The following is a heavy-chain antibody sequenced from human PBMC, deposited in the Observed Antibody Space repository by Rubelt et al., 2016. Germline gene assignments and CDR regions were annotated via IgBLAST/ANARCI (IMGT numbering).Heavy chain of an antibody. Sequence: TSYAMSWVRQAPGKGLEWVSGISGSGGTTYYADSVKGRFTISRDNSKNSLCLQMNSLGAEDAAVYHCARLPGSSTLYDYWGQGTLVTVSS. CDR2: ISGSGGTT. CDR1: TSYA. D-gene: IGHD6-13*01. CDR3: ARLPGSSTLYDY. V-gene: IGHV3-23*01. J-gene: IGHJ4*02.